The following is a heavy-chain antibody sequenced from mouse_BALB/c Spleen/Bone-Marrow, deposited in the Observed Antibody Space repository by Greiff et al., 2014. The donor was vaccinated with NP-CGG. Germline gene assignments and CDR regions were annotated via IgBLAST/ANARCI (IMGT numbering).Heavy chain of an antibody. J-gene: IGHJ2*01. CDR2: ISNLAYSI. CDR3: ARDLDGTGVFDY. D-gene: IGHD3-3*01. V-gene: IGHV5-15*02. Sequence: EVQVVESGGGLVQTGGSRKLSCAASGFTLSDYGMAWVRQAPGKGPEWVAFISNLAYSISYADTVTGRLTISRENVKNTLYLEMSSLRSEDTAMYYCARDLDGTGVFDYWGQGTTLTVSS. CDR1: GFTLSDYG.